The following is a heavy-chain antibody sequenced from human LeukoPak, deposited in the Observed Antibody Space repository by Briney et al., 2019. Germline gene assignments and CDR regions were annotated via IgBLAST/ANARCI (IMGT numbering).Heavy chain of an antibody. CDR3: ARGAGARALDY. Sequence: PGGSLRLSCTGSGFTFSSSSMNWVRQAPGKGLEGVSSISGSSTYIYYADSVKGRFTISRDNAKSSLYLQMTSLSAEDTAVYYCARGAGARALDYWGQGTLVTVSS. D-gene: IGHD1-14*01. CDR2: ISGSSTYI. J-gene: IGHJ4*02. CDR1: GFTFSSSS. V-gene: IGHV3-21*06.